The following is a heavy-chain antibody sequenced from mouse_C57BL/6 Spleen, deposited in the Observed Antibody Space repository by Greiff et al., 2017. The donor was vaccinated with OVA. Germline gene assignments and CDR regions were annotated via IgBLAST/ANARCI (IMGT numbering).Heavy chain of an antibody. D-gene: IGHD1-1*01. CDR1: GYTFTDYN. Sequence: EVQLKESGPELVKPGASVKIPCKASGYTFTDYNMDWVKQSHGKSLEWIGDINPNNGGTIYNQKFKGKATLTVDKSSSTAYMELRSLTSEDTAVYYCARAGSNGFYFDYWGQGTTLTVSS. CDR2: INPNNGGT. CDR3: ARAGSNGFYFDY. J-gene: IGHJ2*01. V-gene: IGHV1-18*01.